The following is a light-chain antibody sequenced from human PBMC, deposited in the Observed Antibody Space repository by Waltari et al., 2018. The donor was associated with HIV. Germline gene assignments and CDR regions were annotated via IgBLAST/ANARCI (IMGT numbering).Light chain of an antibody. CDR1: QSVLYSSNNKNY. Sequence: DIVMTQSPDSLAVSLGERATIYCKSSQSVLYSSNNKNYLAWYQQKPGQPPTLLIYWASSRESGVPDRFSGGGSGTDFTLTISSLQAEDVAVYYCQQYYSAPPTFGGGTKVEI. V-gene: IGKV4-1*01. J-gene: IGKJ4*01. CDR2: WAS. CDR3: QQYYSAPPT.